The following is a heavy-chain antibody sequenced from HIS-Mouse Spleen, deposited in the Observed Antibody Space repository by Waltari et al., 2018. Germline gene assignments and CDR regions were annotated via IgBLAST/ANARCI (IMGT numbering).Heavy chain of an antibody. CDR3: AREIPYSSSWYDWYFDL. CDR2: IYFSGGT. V-gene: IGHV4-39*07. J-gene: IGHJ2*01. D-gene: IGHD6-13*01. CDR1: GGSISSSSYY. Sequence: QLQLQESGPGLVKPSETLSLTCTVSGGSISSSSYYWGWIRQPPGKGLEWIGSIYFSGGTSYNPSRKGRVTISVETSRHQCSRKLSSVTAADTAVYYCAREIPYSSSWYDWYFDLWGRGTLVTVSS.